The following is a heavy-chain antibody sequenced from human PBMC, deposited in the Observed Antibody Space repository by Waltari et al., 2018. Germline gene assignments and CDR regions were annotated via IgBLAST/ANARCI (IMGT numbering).Heavy chain of an antibody. Sequence: EVQLMESGGGLVQPGGSLRLSCTASGLTFSAYAMSWVRQAPGKGLEGVAAISANGGSTYFADSVKGRFTISRDNSKNTLFLQMNSLRAEDTAIYYCSKEVASLYYYGMDVWGLGTTVTVSS. CDR1: GLTFSAYA. V-gene: IGHV3-23*01. J-gene: IGHJ6*02. CDR3: SKEVASLYYYGMDV. D-gene: IGHD5-12*01. CDR2: ISANGGST.